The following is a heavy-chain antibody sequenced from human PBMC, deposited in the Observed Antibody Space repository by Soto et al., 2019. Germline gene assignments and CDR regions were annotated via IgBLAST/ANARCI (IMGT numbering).Heavy chain of an antibody. Sequence: SVKVSCKVSGYTLTELSMHWVRQAPGKGLEWMGGFDPEDGETIYAQKFQGRVTMAEDTSTDTAYMELSSLRSEDTAVYYCATEGVVPAAIIGHYYYYGMDVWGQGTTVTVSS. J-gene: IGHJ6*02. CDR1: GYTLTELS. D-gene: IGHD2-2*01. CDR3: ATEGVVPAAIIGHYYYYGMDV. CDR2: FDPEDGET. V-gene: IGHV1-24*01.